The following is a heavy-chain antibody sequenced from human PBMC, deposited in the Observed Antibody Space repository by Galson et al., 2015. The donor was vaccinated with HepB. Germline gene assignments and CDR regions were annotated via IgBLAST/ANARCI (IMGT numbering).Heavy chain of an antibody. D-gene: IGHD6-19*01. CDR2: ISNSSSYT. V-gene: IGHV3-11*05. CDR1: GFTFSDYY. Sequence: SLRLSCAASGFTFSDYYMSWIRQAPGKGLEWVSYISNSSSYTNYADSVKGRFTISRDNAKNSLYLQMNSLRAEDTAVYYCAREDSSGWYSAFDIWGQGTMVTVSS. J-gene: IGHJ3*02. CDR3: AREDSSGWYSAFDI.